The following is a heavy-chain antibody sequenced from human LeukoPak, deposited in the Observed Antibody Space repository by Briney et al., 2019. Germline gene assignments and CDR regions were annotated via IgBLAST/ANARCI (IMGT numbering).Heavy chain of an antibody. Sequence: GGSLRLSCAASGLTLSIYAMSWVRQAPGKGLEWVSGISDSGGSTYYADSVKGRFTISRDNSKNTLYLQMNSLRAEDTAIYYCASSQYYDILTGQLTSWDYYYGMDVWGQGTTVTVSS. CDR3: ASSQYYDILTGQLTSWDYYYGMDV. V-gene: IGHV3-23*01. J-gene: IGHJ6*02. D-gene: IGHD3-9*01. CDR1: GLTLSIYA. CDR2: ISDSGGST.